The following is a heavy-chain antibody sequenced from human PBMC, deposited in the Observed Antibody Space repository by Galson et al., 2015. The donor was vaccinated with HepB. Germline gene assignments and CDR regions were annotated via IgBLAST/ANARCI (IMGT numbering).Heavy chain of an antibody. D-gene: IGHD2-2*01. Sequence: SVKVSCKASGYTFTSYDINWVRQATGQGPEWMGWMNPNSGNTGYAQKFQGRVTMTRDTSISTAYMELSSLRSEDTAVYYCARGSVVPAADFDYWGQGTLVTVSS. CDR3: ARGSVVPAADFDY. CDR1: GYTFTSYD. J-gene: IGHJ4*02. V-gene: IGHV1-8*01. CDR2: MNPNSGNT.